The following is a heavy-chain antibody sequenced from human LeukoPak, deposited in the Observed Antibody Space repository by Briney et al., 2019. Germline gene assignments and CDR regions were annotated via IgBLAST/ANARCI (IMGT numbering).Heavy chain of an antibody. CDR1: GGTFSSYA. CDR3: ARDSRHYYDTSGYHHYFDY. CDR2: IIPIFGTT. D-gene: IGHD3-22*01. V-gene: IGHV1-69*01. Sequence: GASVKVSCKASGGTFSSYAISWVXXXXGXGXXXXXXIIPIFGTTNYAQKFQGRVTITADESTSXAYMELSSLRSDDTAVYYCARDSRHYYDTSGYHHYFDYWGQGTLVTVSS. J-gene: IGHJ4*02.